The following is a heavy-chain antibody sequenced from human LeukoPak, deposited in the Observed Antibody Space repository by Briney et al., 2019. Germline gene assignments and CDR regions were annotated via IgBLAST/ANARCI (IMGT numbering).Heavy chain of an antibody. CDR1: GASISSYY. Sequence: SETLSLTCTVSGASISSYYWSWIRQPAGKGLEWIGRIYSSRSIYNPSLKSRVTMSVDTSKNQFSLKLSSVTAADTAVYYCAGSPGYSSGWAYYFDYWGQGTLVTVSS. CDR2: IYSSRS. V-gene: IGHV4-4*07. CDR3: AGSPGYSSGWAYYFDY. D-gene: IGHD6-19*01. J-gene: IGHJ4*02.